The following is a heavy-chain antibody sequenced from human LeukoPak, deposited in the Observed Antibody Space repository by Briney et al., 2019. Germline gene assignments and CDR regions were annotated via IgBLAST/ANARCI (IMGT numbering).Heavy chain of an antibody. V-gene: IGHV4-30-2*01. D-gene: IGHD6-13*01. CDR1: GGSISSGGYY. J-gene: IGHJ4*02. CDR2: IYHSGST. Sequence: SRTLSLTCTVSGGSISSGGYYWSWIRQPPGKGLEWIGYIYHSGSTYYNPSLKSRVTISVDRSKNQFSLKLSSVTAADTAVYYCARVYSGNLDYWGQGTLVTVSS. CDR3: ARVYSGNLDY.